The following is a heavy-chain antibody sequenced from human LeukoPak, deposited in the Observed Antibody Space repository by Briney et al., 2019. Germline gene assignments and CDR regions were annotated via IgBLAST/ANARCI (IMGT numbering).Heavy chain of an antibody. Sequence: SETLSLTCTVSGDPISSYSDYKWTWIRQPPGKRLEWIGYIYYSGSTNYNPSLRSRFTISVDTSKNQFSLKLTSVTAADTAVYYCAREYSAFDYWSQGTLVTVSS. CDR2: IYYSGST. D-gene: IGHD5-12*01. CDR3: AREYSAFDY. V-gene: IGHV4-61*08. CDR1: GDPISSYSDY. J-gene: IGHJ4*02.